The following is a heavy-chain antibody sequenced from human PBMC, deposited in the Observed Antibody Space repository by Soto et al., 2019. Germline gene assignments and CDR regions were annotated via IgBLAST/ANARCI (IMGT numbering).Heavy chain of an antibody. CDR2: ISAYNGNT. J-gene: IGHJ6*03. V-gene: IGHV1-18*01. CDR3: AISGIPFGTVPKYYNYYMEV. CDR1: GYTFTSYG. Sequence: ASVKVSFKASGYTFTSYGISWVRQAPGQGLERMGWISAYNGNTNYAQKLQGRVTMTTDTSTSTAYMELRSLRSDDTAVYYSAISGIPFGTVPKYYNYYMEVWGKGTTVTVSS. D-gene: IGHD3-16*01.